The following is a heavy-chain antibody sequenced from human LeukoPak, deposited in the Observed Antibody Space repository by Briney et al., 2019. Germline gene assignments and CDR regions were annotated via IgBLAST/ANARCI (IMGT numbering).Heavy chain of an antibody. CDR3: AGLYYYDSSGYPDAFDI. CDR2: IYYSGST. D-gene: IGHD3-22*01. J-gene: IGHJ3*02. CDR1: GGSISSYY. Sequence: PSETLSLTCTVSGGSISSYYWSWIRQPPGKGLEWIGYIYYSGSTNYNPSLKSRVTISVDTSKNQFSLKLSSVTAADTAVYYCAGLYYYDSSGYPDAFDIWGQGTMVTVSS. V-gene: IGHV4-59*08.